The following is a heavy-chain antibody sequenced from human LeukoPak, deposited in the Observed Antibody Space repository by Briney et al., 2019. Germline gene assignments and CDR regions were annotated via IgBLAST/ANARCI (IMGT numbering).Heavy chain of an antibody. D-gene: IGHD3-22*01. J-gene: IGHJ5*02. V-gene: IGHV4-39*01. Sequence: SETLSLTCTVSGGSISSSSYYWGWIRQPPGKGLEWLGSIYYSGSTYYNPSLKSRVTISVDTSKNQFSLKLSSVTAADTAVYYCARKTYYYDSSVVNWFDPWGQGTLVTVSS. CDR1: GGSISSSSYY. CDR3: ARKTYYYDSSVVNWFDP. CDR2: IYYSGST.